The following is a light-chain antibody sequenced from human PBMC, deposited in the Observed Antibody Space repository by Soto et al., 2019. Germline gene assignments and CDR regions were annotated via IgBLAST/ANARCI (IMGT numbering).Light chain of an antibody. V-gene: IGLV2-11*01. Sequence: QSVLTQPRSVSGSPGQSVTISCTGTSSDVGGYNYVSWYQQHPGKAPKLMIYDVSNRPSGVPDRFSGSKSGNTASLTISGVQAEDEADYYCCSYAGSPWVFGGGTKLTVL. CDR1: SSDVGGYNY. J-gene: IGLJ3*02. CDR3: CSYAGSPWV. CDR2: DVS.